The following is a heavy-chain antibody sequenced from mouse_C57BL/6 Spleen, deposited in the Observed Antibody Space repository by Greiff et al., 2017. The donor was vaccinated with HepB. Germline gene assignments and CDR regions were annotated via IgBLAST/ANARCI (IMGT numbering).Heavy chain of an antibody. V-gene: IGHV1-55*01. Sequence: VQLQQSGAELVKPGASVKMSCKASGYTFTSYWITWVKQRPGQGLEWIGDIYPGSGSTNYNEKFKSKATLTVDTSSSTAYMQLSSLTSEDSAVYYCARGSSYKGYFDVWGTGTTVTVSS. CDR2: IYPGSGST. CDR3: ARGSSYKGYFDV. J-gene: IGHJ1*03. CDR1: GYTFTSYW. D-gene: IGHD1-1*01.